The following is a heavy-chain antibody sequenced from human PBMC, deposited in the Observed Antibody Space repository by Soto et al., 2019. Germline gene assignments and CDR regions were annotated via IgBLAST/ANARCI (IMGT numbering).Heavy chain of an antibody. CDR2: ISAYNGNT. Sequence: QVQLVQSGAEVKKPGASVKVSCKASGYTFTSYCISWVRQAPGQGLEWMGWISAYNGNTNYAQKLQGRVTMTTDTSTSTAYMELRSLRSDDTAVYYCARDLREWWEPIVFVYWGQGTLVTVSS. CDR1: GYTFTSYC. CDR3: ARDLREWWEPIVFVY. J-gene: IGHJ4*02. D-gene: IGHD2-15*01. V-gene: IGHV1-18*01.